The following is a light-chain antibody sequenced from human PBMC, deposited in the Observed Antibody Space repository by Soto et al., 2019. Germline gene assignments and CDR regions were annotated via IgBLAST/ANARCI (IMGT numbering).Light chain of an antibody. Sequence: VMTQSPLTLPVTPGEPASISCRSSQSLLYNNTYNYLDWYVQKPGQSPQLLIYFGSNRAPGAPDRFSGSGSGTDFTLKINRVEAEDVGTYYCMQALQSLTFGQGTRLEIK. J-gene: IGKJ5*01. CDR1: QSLLYNNTYNY. CDR2: FGS. V-gene: IGKV2-28*01. CDR3: MQALQSLT.